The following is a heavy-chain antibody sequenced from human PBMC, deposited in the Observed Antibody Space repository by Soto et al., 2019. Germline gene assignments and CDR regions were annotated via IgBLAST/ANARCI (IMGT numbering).Heavy chain of an antibody. Sequence: QIQLQESGPGLVKPSGTLSLTCAVSSGSISSLNWWSWVRQPPGKVLEWIGEIFHSGSTNYNPSLKSRVDMSVDKSKNQFSLKVFSVTAADTALYFCARRSGTTFYWGRGTLVIVSS. D-gene: IGHD1-1*01. CDR2: IFHSGST. V-gene: IGHV4-4*02. CDR1: SGSISSLNW. J-gene: IGHJ4*02. CDR3: ARRSGTTFY.